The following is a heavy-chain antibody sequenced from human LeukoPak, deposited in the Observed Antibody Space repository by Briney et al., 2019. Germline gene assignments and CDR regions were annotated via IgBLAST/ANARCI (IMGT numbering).Heavy chain of an antibody. Sequence: GGSLRFPCEPSGSTLSSYAMSWFGQPPGKGLEWVSAFSGSGGRTYYADSVKSRFTISRDNSKNTLYLQMNSVRAEDTAVYYCAKMAVVVPAAVSDAFDIWGQGTMVTVSS. J-gene: IGHJ3*02. CDR2: FSGSGGRT. D-gene: IGHD2-2*01. V-gene: IGHV3-23*01. CDR3: AKMAVVVPAAVSDAFDI. CDR1: GSTLSSYA.